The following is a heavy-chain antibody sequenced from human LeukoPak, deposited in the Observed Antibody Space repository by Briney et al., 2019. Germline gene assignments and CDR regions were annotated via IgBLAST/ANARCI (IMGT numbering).Heavy chain of an antibody. CDR3: AKDRDPVAEGAFDI. Sequence: GRSLRLSCAASGFTFDDYAMHWGRQAPGKGLEWVSGISWNSGSIGYADSVKGRFTISRDNAKNSLYLQMNSLRAEDTALYYCAKDRDPVAEGAFDIWGQGTMVTVSS. D-gene: IGHD6-19*01. CDR1: GFTFDDYA. J-gene: IGHJ3*02. CDR2: ISWNSGSI. V-gene: IGHV3-9*01.